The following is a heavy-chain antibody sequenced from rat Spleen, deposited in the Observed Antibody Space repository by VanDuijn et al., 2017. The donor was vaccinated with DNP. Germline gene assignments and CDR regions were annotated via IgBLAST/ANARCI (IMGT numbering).Heavy chain of an antibody. J-gene: IGHJ4*01. CDR3: ASTLVNYGTYGYYAMDA. V-gene: IGHV2-6*01. CDR2: ISSVGRT. D-gene: IGHD1-3*01. CDR1: GFSLTDYS. Sequence: QVQLKESGPGMVQPSQTLSLTCTVSGFSLTDYSAHWVRQPPGKVLEWIAAISSVGRTYYNSALKSRLSISRDTSKSQVFLKMNRLQTQDTATYYCASTLVNYGTYGYYAMDAWCQGTSVTVSS.